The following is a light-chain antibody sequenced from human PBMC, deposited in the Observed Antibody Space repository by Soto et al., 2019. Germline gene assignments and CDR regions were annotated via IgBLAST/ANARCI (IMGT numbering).Light chain of an antibody. V-gene: IGKV1-9*01. Sequence: DIQLTQSPSFLSASVGDRVTITCRASQDISSYLAWYQQKPGKVPKLLIYAASTLQSGVPSRFSGSGSGTEFTLTISSLQPEDFATYYCQQLNSSPQTFGQGTKVEIK. CDR2: AAS. J-gene: IGKJ1*01. CDR1: QDISSY. CDR3: QQLNSSPQT.